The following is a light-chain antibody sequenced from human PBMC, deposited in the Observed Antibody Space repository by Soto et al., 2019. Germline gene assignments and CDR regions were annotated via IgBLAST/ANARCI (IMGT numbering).Light chain of an antibody. V-gene: IGKV3-15*01. J-gene: IGKJ4*01. CDR1: QSVSTN. Sequence: EILMTQSPASLSVSPGENATLSCRASQSVSTNLVWYQQKLGQSPRLLIYDASTRPTGIPARFGGMGSGTQFTRTITSLHSEDSAVYYCQQYHKWPPLTFGGGTKVEI. CDR3: QQYHKWPPLT. CDR2: DAS.